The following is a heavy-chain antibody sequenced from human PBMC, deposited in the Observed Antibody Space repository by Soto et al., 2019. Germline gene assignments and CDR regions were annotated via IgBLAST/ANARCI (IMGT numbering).Heavy chain of an antibody. CDR2: IIPIFGTA. CDR3: ARTSTVTTSFVWFDY. V-gene: IGHV1-69*13. J-gene: IGHJ4*02. Sequence: SVKVSCKASGGTFSSYAISWVRQAPGQGLEWMGGIIPIFGTANYAQKFQGRVTITADESTSTAYMELSSLRSEDTAVYYCARTSTVTTSFVWFDYWGQGTLVTVSS. D-gene: IGHD4-17*01. CDR1: GGTFSSYA.